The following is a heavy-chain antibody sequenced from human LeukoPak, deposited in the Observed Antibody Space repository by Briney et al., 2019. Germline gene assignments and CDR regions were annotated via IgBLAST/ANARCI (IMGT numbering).Heavy chain of an antibody. D-gene: IGHD1-7*01. CDR3: ARETRQIGGPRENAFDI. CDR1: GGSISSYY. J-gene: IGHJ3*02. CDR2: IYYSGST. Sequence: SETLSLTCTVSGGSISSYYWSWIRQPPGKGLEWIGYIYYSGSTNYNPSLKSRVTISVDTSKNQFSLKLSSVTAADTAVYYCARETRQIGGPRENAFDIWGQGTMVTVSS. V-gene: IGHV4-59*01.